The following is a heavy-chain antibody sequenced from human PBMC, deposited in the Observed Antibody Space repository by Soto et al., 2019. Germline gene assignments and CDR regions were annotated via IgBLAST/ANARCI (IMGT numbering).Heavy chain of an antibody. CDR3: PRGRWGGSYLGY. Sequence: ESLCRACSVSGGSFSGYYWSWIRQPPGKGLEWIGEINHSGSTNYNPSLKSRVTISVDTSKNQFSLKLSSVTAADTAVYYCPRGRWGGSYLGYWGQGTLVTVSS. D-gene: IGHD1-26*01. V-gene: IGHV4-34*01. CDR2: INHSGST. J-gene: IGHJ4*02. CDR1: GGSFSGYY.